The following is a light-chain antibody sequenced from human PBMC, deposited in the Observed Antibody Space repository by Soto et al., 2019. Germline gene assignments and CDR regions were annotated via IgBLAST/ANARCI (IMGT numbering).Light chain of an antibody. CDR2: VNRGGNH. J-gene: IGLJ7*01. CDR1: SGHSDYA. Sequence: QSVLTQSPSASASLGASVKLTCTLSSGHSDYAIAWHQQQPEKGPRYLMKVNRGGNHIKGDGLPDRFSGSSSGAERYLFISSLQSEDEADYYCQTWGTGSAIVVFGGGTQLTVL. V-gene: IGLV4-69*01. CDR3: QTWGTGSAIVV.